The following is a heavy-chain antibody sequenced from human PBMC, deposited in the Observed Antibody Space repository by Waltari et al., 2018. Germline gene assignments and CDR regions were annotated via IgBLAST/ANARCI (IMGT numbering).Heavy chain of an antibody. CDR3: ASLKRYYYYYYMDV. Sequence: QLQLQESGPELVKPSETLSLTCTVSGGSISSSSYYWGWIRQPPGKGLEWIGSIYYSGSTYYNPSLKSRVTISVDTSKNQFSLKLSSVTAADTAVYYCASLKRYYYYYYMDVWGKGTTVTISS. J-gene: IGHJ6*03. CDR2: IYYSGST. V-gene: IGHV4-39*07. CDR1: GGSISSSSYY.